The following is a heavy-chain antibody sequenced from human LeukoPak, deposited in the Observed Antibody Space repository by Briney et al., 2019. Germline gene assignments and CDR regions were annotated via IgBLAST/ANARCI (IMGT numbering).Heavy chain of an antibody. CDR2: ISYDGSNK. CDR3: AKGIAVAGSNWFDP. D-gene: IGHD6-19*01. J-gene: IGHJ5*02. Sequence: GGSLRLSCAASGFTFSSYGMHWVRQAPGKGLEWVAVISYDGSNKYYADSVKGRFTISRDNSKNTLYLQMNSLRAEDTAVYYCAKGIAVAGSNWFDPWGQGTLVTVPS. V-gene: IGHV3-30*18. CDR1: GFTFSSYG.